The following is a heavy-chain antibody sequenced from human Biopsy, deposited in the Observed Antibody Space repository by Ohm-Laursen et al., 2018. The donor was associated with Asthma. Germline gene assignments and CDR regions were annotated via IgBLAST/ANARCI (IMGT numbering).Heavy chain of an antibody. CDR3: VRDGTDDAFDI. Sequence: SLRLSCAASGFSFSNFAIHWVRQAPGKGLEWVGVISKDASTQDYADSVKGRFTMARDNSKNTLDLQMNSLKEEDTAVYYCVRDGTDDAFDIWGQGTVVSVSS. V-gene: IGHV3-30*01. CDR2: ISKDASTQ. CDR1: GFSFSNFA. J-gene: IGHJ3*02. D-gene: IGHD1-1*01.